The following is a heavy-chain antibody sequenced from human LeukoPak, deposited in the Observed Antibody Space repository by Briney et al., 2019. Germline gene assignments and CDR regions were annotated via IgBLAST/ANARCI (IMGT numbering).Heavy chain of an antibody. J-gene: IGHJ4*02. V-gene: IGHV1-18*04. CDR1: GYTFTSYY. CDR2: ISAYNGNT. D-gene: IGHD2-15*01. Sequence: GASVKVSCKASGYTFTSYYMHWVRQAPGQGLEWMGWISAYNGNTNYAQKLQGRVTMTTDTATSTAYMELRSLRSDDTAVYYCATSGYCSGGSCYRLDYWGQGTLVTVSS. CDR3: ATSGYCSGGSCYRLDY.